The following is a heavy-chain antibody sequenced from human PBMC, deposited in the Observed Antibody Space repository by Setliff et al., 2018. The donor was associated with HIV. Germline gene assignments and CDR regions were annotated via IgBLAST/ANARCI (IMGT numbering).Heavy chain of an antibody. D-gene: IGHD3-16*01. Sequence: PGGSLRLSCADPKLTFHGYAVSWVRQVPGKGLEWVSSIGGSGAVTYYAASVKGRFTISRDNAKNSLYLQMNSLRAEDTAVYYCARYGGPVDFGDYWGQGTLVTVSS. CDR2: IGGSGAVT. V-gene: IGHV3-23*01. J-gene: IGHJ4*02. CDR3: ARYGGPVDFGDY. CDR1: KLTFHGYA.